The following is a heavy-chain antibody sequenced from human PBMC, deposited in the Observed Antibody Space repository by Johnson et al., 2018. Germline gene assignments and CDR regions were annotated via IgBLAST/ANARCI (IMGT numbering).Heavy chain of an antibody. J-gene: IGHJ1*01. V-gene: IGHV3-23*04. CDR3: ARDFVLQH. CDR1: RFTFSSHA. D-gene: IGHD6-6*01. CDR2: FTGSAGST. Sequence: VQLVQSGGGLVQPGGSLRPSCAASRFTFSSHAMSWVRQAPGKGLEWVSIFTGSAGSTYFADSMKGRFTITRDNAKNSLYLQMNSLRAEDTAGYYCARDFVLQHWGQGTLVTVSS.